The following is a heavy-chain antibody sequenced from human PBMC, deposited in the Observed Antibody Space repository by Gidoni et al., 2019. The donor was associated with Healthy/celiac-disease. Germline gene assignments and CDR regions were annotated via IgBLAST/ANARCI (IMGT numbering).Heavy chain of an antibody. CDR1: GFTVSSHY. J-gene: IGHJ4*02. Sequence: EVQLVESGGGLVQPGGSLRLSCAASGFTVSSHYMSWVRQAPGKGLEWVSVIYSGGSTYYADSVKGRFTISRDNSKNTLYLQMNSLRAEDTAVYYCARGPSPAIQLWFLYFDYWGQGTLVTVSS. CDR2: IYSGGST. CDR3: ARGPSPAIQLWFLYFDY. V-gene: IGHV3-66*01. D-gene: IGHD5-18*01.